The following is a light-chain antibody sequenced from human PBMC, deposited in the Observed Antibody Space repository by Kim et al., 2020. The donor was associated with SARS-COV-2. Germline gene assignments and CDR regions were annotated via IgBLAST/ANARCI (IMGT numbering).Light chain of an antibody. J-gene: IGKJ5*01. V-gene: IGKV1-33*01. CDR2: DAS. CDR1: QNIRKF. Sequence: AVVGDRVTITCQASQNIRKFLNWYQQKPGKAPNLLIYDASSLHTGVPSRFSGSGSGTDFTFTISSLQPEDIATYYCQHYDSLPISFGQGTRLEIK. CDR3: QHYDSLPIS.